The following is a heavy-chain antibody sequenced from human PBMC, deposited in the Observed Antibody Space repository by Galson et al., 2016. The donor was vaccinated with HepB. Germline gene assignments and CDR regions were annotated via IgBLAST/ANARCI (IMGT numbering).Heavy chain of an antibody. CDR1: GYTFTNYY. Sequence: SVKVSCKASGYTFTNYYMYWVRQAPGQGLEWMGVINPIGGSTSYPQKFQGRVTMTRDTSTSTVYMELSSLRSEDTAVYYCARDQGIAARLYSYYYMDVWGKGTTVTVSS. J-gene: IGHJ6*03. V-gene: IGHV1-46*01. D-gene: IGHD6-6*01. CDR2: INPIGGST. CDR3: ARDQGIAARLYSYYYMDV.